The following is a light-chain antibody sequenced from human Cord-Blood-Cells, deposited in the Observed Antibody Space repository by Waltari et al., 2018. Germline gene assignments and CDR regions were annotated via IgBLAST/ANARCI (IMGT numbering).Light chain of an antibody. CDR1: QSLLHSNGYNY. V-gene: IGKV2-28*01. CDR2: LGS. Sequence: IVMTQSLPSLPVTPGEPASISCRSSQSLLHSNGYNYLDWYLQKPGQSPQLLIYLGSNRASGVPDRFSGSGSGTDFTLKSSRVEAEDVGVYYCMQALQTTWTFGQGTKVEIK. CDR3: MQALQTTWT. J-gene: IGKJ1*01.